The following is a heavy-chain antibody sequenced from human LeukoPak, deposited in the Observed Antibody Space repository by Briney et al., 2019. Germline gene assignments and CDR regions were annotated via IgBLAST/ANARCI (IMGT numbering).Heavy chain of an antibody. J-gene: IGHJ4*02. V-gene: IGHV4-59*01. D-gene: IGHD5-18*01. CDR2: IYYSGST. CDR1: GGSISTYY. CDR3: ARSRGYSYGFDY. Sequence: PSETLSLTCTVSGGSISTYYWNWIRQPPGKGLEWIGYIYYSGSTNYNPSLKNRVTISVDTSRNQFSLKLSSVTAADTAVYYCARSRGYSYGFDYWGQGTLVTVSS.